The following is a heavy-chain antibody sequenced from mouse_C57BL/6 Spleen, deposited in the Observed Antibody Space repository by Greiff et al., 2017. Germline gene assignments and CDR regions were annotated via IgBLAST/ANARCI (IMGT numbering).Heavy chain of an antibody. CDR2: ISYDGSN. Sequence: EVKVEESGPGLVKPSQSLSLTCSVTGYSITSGYYWNWIRQFPGNKLEWMGYISYDGSNNYNPSLKNRISITRDTSKNQFFLKLNSVTTEDTATYYCARDLGELGRAYWGQGTLVTVSA. D-gene: IGHD4-1*01. J-gene: IGHJ3*01. CDR3: ARDLGELGRAY. CDR1: GYSITSGYY. V-gene: IGHV3-6*01.